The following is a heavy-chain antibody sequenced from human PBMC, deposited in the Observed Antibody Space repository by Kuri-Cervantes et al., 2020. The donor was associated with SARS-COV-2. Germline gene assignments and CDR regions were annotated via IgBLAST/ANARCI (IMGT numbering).Heavy chain of an antibody. CDR1: GFTFSSYA. D-gene: IGHD3-22*01. Sequence: GESLKISCAASGFTFSSYAMHWVRQAPGKGLEWVAVISFDGNNKFYADSVKGRFTISRDNSKNTLFLQMNSLRAEDTAVYYCAREFYYDSSGYYYGGALDYWGQGTLVTVSS. CDR3: AREFYYDSSGYYYGGALDY. CDR2: ISFDGNNK. J-gene: IGHJ4*02. V-gene: IGHV3-30*04.